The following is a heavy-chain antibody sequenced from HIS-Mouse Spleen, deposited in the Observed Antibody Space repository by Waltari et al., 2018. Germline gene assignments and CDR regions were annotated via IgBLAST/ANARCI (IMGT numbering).Heavy chain of an antibody. CDR3: AREKVTEMATIGGIWFDY. Sequence: QVQLVQSGAEVKKPGASVKVSCKASGYTFTGYYMPWVRQAPGQGLEWMGWINPNSGGTNYAQKVQGRVTMTRDTSISTAYMELSRLRSDDTAVYYCAREKVTEMATIGGIWFDYWGQGTLVTVSS. J-gene: IGHJ4*02. CDR1: GYTFTGYY. CDR2: INPNSGGT. D-gene: IGHD5-12*01. V-gene: IGHV1-2*02.